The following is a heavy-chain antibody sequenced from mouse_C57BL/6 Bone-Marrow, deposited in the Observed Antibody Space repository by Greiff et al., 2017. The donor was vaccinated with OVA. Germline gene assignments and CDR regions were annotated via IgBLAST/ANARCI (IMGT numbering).Heavy chain of an antibody. CDR3: ARSYYGSSYPYAMDY. V-gene: IGHV1-52*01. Sequence: QVQLKQPGAELVRPGSSVKLSCKASGYTFTSYWMHWVKQRPIQGLEWIGNIDPSDSETHYNQKFKDKATLTVDKSSSTAYMQLSSLTSEDSAVYYCARSYYGSSYPYAMDYWGQGTSVTVSS. CDR1: GYTFTSYW. J-gene: IGHJ4*01. CDR2: IDPSDSET. D-gene: IGHD1-1*01.